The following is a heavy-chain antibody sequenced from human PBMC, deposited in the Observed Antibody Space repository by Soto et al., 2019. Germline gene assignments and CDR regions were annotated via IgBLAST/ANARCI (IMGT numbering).Heavy chain of an antibody. CDR2: INPNSGGT. D-gene: IGHD1-7*01. V-gene: IGHV1-2*02. J-gene: IGHJ6*02. Sequence: ASVKVSCKASGYTFTGYYMHWVRQAPGQGLEWMGWINPNSGGTSYAQKFQGRVTMTRDTSTSTVYMELSSLRSEDTAVYYCARELELRSGMDVWGQGTTVTVSS. CDR3: ARELELRSGMDV. CDR1: GYTFTGYY.